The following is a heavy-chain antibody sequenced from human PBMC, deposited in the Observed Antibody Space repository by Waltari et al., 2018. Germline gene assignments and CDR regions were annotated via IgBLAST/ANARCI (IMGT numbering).Heavy chain of an antibody. CDR2: INHSGST. CDR1: GGSFSGYY. Sequence: QVHLQQWGAGLLKPSETLSLTCGVYGGSFSGYYWSWSRQPPGKGLEWIGEINHSGSTNYNPSLKSRVTMSVDTSKSQFSLKLSSVTAADTAVYYCARGRCISTWFCQYYGVDVWGQGATVIVSS. D-gene: IGHD2-8*01. CDR3: ARGRCISTWFCQYYGVDV. V-gene: IGHV4-34*01. J-gene: IGHJ6*02.